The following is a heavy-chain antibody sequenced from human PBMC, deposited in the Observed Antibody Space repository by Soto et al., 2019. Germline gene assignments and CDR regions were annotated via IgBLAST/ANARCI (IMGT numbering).Heavy chain of an antibody. CDR1: GGSFSSYA. CDR2: IIPIFGTA. V-gene: IGHV1-69*13. CDR3: ARVIAARPGAHNWLDP. J-gene: IGHJ5*02. D-gene: IGHD6-6*01. Sequence: GASAKVSCKASGGSFSSYAISWVRQAPGQGLEWMGGIIPIFGTANYSQKFQGRVTITADESTSTAYMELSSLRSEDTAVYYCARVIAARPGAHNWLDPRGQGTLVTVSS.